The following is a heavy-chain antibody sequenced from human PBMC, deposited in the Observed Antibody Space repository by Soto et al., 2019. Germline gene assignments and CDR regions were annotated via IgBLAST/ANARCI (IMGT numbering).Heavy chain of an antibody. Sequence: SVKVSCKRSGGTFSSKPIRWRRQAPGQGLEGGGGTIPTVGAGSYAQRFQGRVTITADKSTNPAYMELSNLSPEDTAVYYCARRQSNGYHRYFDSWGQGTLVTVSS. J-gene: IGHJ4*02. CDR3: ARRQSNGYHRYFDS. CDR1: GGTFSSKP. V-gene: IGHV1-69*06. D-gene: IGHD2-2*03. CDR2: TIPTVGAG.